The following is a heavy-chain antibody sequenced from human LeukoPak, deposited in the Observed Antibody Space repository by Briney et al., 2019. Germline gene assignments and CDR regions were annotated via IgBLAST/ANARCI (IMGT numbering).Heavy chain of an antibody. J-gene: IGHJ4*02. CDR1: GFTFIDYY. CDR3: ARDGSNFDPFDY. V-gene: IGHV3-11*06. Sequence: GGSLRLSCAASGFTFIDYYMSWMRQAPGKGLEWVSYISSSSSYINYADSVEGRFTISRENDKNSVYLQMNSLRAEDTAVYFCARDGSNFDPFDYWGQGTLVTVSS. CDR2: ISSSSSYI. D-gene: IGHD4-11*01.